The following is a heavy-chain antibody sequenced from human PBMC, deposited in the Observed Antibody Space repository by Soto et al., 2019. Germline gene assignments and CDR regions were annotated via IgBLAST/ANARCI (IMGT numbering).Heavy chain of an antibody. CDR2: VSSTETFT. J-gene: IGHJ4*02. CDR3: ARITNRETLDY. V-gene: IGHV3-74*01. Sequence: GGSLRLSCVASGFTFKNYNMNWVRQAPGKGLEWVSRVSSTETFTNYADSVKGRFTISRDNAKNTLYLQMNSLRAEDTAVYYCARITNRETLDYWGQGTLVTVSS. CDR1: GFTFKNYN.